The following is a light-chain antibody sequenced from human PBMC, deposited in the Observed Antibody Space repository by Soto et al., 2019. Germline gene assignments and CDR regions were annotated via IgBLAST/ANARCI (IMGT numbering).Light chain of an antibody. Sequence: EVVMTQSPATLSVSPGERATLSCRASQSVSSNLAWYQQKPGQAPRLLIYGASTRATGIPARFSGSGSGTEFTLTISSPQSEDFAVYCCQQYNNWPWTFGQGTKVDI. CDR1: QSVSSN. V-gene: IGKV3-15*01. J-gene: IGKJ1*01. CDR2: GAS. CDR3: QQYNNWPWT.